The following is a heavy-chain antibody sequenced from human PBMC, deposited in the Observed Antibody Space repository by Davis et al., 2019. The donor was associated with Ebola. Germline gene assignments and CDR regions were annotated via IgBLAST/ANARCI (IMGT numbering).Heavy chain of an antibody. D-gene: IGHD3-10*01. CDR1: GYTFTSYA. V-gene: IGHV1-18*01. CDR3: ARGSDYYGSGSPFDY. J-gene: IGHJ4*03. CDR2: ISTFNGNT. Sequence: AASVKVSCKASGYTFTSYAISWVRQAPGQGLEWMGWISTFNGNTNYAQKIKGRVTLTTDTSTSTVYMELRSLRSDDTAVYYCARGSDYYGSGSPFDYWGQGTTVTVSS.